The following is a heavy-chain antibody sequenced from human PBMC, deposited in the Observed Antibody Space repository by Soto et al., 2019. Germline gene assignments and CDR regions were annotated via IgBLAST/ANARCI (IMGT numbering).Heavy chain of an antibody. D-gene: IGHD6-19*01. CDR1: AFTFSSYA. CDR3: AKRRVAVAGYFGLDV. Sequence: PGGSLRLSCAASAFTFSSYAMTWVRQAPGKGLEWVSGISSSGVSTSYADSVKGRFTVSRDNSKNTLYLQVNSLRAEDTAVYYCAKRRVAVAGYFGLDVWGQGTTVTVSS. V-gene: IGHV3-23*01. J-gene: IGHJ6*02. CDR2: ISSSGVST.